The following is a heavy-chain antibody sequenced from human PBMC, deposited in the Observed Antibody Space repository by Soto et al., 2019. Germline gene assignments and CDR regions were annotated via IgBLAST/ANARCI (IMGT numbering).Heavy chain of an antibody. V-gene: IGHV3-20*04. CDR1: GSTFDDNG. CDR2: INRNGGST. D-gene: IGHD1-26*01. J-gene: IGHJ5*02. Sequence: EVQLVESGGGVVRPGGSLRLSCAASGSTFDDNGMSWVRQAPGKGLEWISGINRNGGSTGYADSVKGRFTISRDNAKNSLYLQMNGLRAEDTALYYCARSVGATTWFGPWGQGTLVTVSS. CDR3: ARSVGATTWFGP.